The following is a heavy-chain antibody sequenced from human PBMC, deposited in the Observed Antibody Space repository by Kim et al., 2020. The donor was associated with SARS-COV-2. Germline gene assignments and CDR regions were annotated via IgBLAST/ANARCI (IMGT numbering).Heavy chain of an antibody. Sequence: SETLSLTCTVSGGSISSSRYYWGWIRQPPGKGLEWIGSIYYSGSTYYNPSLKSRVTISVDTSKNQFSLKLSSVTAADTAVYYCARGSVVANDYYDSSGWLDIGGQGTMVTVSS. CDR2: IYYSGST. D-gene: IGHD3-22*01. CDR1: GGSISSSRYY. V-gene: IGHV4-39*07. J-gene: IGHJ3*02. CDR3: ARGSVVANDYYDSSGWLDI.